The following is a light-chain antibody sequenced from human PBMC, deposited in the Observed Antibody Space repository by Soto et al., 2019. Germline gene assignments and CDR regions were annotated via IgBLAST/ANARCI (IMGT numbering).Light chain of an antibody. CDR1: HSVRTN. J-gene: IGKJ1*01. CDR2: GAS. Sequence: DIVMTQYPATLSVSPGERATLSCTASHSVRTNVAWYQHKPGQPPRLLISGASTRATGIAGRFSGSGSGTEFTLTISSLQSEDVAIYYCHQYNNWPPETFGQGTKVDIK. V-gene: IGKV3-15*01. CDR3: HQYNNWPPET.